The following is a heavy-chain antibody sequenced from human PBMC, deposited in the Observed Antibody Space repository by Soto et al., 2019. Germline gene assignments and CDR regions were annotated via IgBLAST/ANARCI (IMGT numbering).Heavy chain of an antibody. Sequence: QVQLQESGPGLVKPSETLPLTRAVSGGSISSYYLSWIRQPPGKGLEWIGYFYYSGSTNYNPSLQSRVTISVDTSKNQFSLKTSSVTAADTVVYYCARGALTAYLHYWGQGTLVTVSS. J-gene: IGHJ4*02. V-gene: IGHV4-59*01. CDR2: FYYSGST. CDR1: GGSISSYY. CDR3: ARGALTAYLHY.